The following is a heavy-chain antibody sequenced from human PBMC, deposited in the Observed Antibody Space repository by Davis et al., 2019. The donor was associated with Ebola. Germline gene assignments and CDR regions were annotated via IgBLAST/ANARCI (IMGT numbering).Heavy chain of an antibody. D-gene: IGHD3-22*01. CDR2: IYSSGST. CDR3: VRDQHDTSGYGF. Sequence: SETLSLTCSVSGDSITSAYFCWTWVRQPAGKGLEWIGHIYSSGSTKYNTSLESRVTISIDTSKNQFSLKLTSVTAADTAVYYCVRDQHDTSGYGFWGQGTLVTVSS. V-gene: IGHV4-61*09. J-gene: IGHJ4*02. CDR1: GDSITSAYFC.